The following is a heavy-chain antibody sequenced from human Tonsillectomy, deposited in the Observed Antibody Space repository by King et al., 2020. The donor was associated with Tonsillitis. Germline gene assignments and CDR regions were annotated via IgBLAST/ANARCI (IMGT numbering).Heavy chain of an antibody. J-gene: IGHJ4*02. V-gene: IGHV4-34*01. D-gene: IGHD3-3*01. Sequence: VQLQQWGAGLLKPSETLSLTCAVYGGSFSGYYWNWIRQPPGKGPEWIGGINHCGSTNSNPSLKNRVTMSIDTSKNQFSLKLSSVTAADTAVFYCAGGEYGFWSGYPDYFDCWGQGTQVTVSS. CDR2: INHCGST. CDR3: AGGEYGFWSGYPDYFDC. CDR1: GGSFSGYY.